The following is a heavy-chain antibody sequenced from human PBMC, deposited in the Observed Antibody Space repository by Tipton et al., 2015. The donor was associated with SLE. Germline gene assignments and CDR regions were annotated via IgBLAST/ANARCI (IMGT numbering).Heavy chain of an antibody. CDR3: ARETSTGRQAY. J-gene: IGHJ4*02. CDR1: GGSVSSGGYY. CDR2: IYASGST. D-gene: IGHD1-1*01. Sequence: TLSLTCTVSGGSVSSGGYYWSWIRQSAGKGLEWIGHIYASGSTNYNRSLKSRVTISGDTSKNHFSLNLHSVTTADTAVYYCARETSTGRQAYWGQGTLVIVSS. V-gene: IGHV4-61*10.